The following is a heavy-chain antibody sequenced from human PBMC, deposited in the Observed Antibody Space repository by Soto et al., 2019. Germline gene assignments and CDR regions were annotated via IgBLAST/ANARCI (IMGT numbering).Heavy chain of an antibody. J-gene: IGHJ4*02. V-gene: IGHV3-21*01. Sequence: GGSLRLSCAASGFTFSSYSMNWVRQAPGKGLEWVSSISSSSSYIYYADSVKGRFTISRDNAKNSLYLQMNSLRAEDTAVYYCARSCGDFIPFDYWGQGTLVTVSS. CDR1: GFTFSSYS. D-gene: IGHD4-17*01. CDR3: ARSCGDFIPFDY. CDR2: ISSSSSYI.